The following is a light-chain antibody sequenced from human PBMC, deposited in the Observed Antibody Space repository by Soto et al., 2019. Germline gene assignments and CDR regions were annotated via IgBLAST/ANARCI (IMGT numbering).Light chain of an antibody. CDR3: QHYKP. V-gene: IGKV3-20*01. J-gene: IGKJ1*01. CDR1: QCVSRSH. Sequence: LSLSKGNISFSTGARATISRRASQCVSRSHLAWYQQQPGQAPRLLIYDASIRATGRPDMFSSSGSGTDFTLTNSKQEPEDVSVYSCQHYKPFAQLTKVDIK. CDR2: DAS.